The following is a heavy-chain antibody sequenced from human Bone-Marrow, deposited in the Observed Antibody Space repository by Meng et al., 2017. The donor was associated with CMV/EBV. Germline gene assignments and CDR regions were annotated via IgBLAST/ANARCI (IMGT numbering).Heavy chain of an antibody. Sequence: GGSLRLSCAASGFTFSSYEMNWVRQAPGKGLEWVSSISSSSSYIYYADSVKGRFTISRDNAKNSLYLQMNSLRAEDTAVYYCARSDQLLPDYWGQGTLVTVSS. V-gene: IGHV3-21*01. CDR1: GFTFSSYE. J-gene: IGHJ4*02. CDR2: ISSSSSYI. D-gene: IGHD2-2*01. CDR3: ARSDQLLPDY.